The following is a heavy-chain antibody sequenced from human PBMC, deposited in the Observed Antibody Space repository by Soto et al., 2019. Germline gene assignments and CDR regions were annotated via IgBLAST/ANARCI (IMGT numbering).Heavy chain of an antibody. CDR3: ARDHCISISCTGGFDP. V-gene: IGHV3-66*01. CDR2: IYSGGST. Sequence: EVQLVESGGGLVQPGGSLRLSCAASGFTVSSNYMSWVRQAPGKGLEWVSVIYSGGSTYYADSVKGRFTISRDNSKNTLYLQMNSLRAEDTAVYYCARDHCISISCTGGFDPWGQGTLVTVSS. D-gene: IGHD2-2*01. J-gene: IGHJ5*02. CDR1: GFTVSSNY.